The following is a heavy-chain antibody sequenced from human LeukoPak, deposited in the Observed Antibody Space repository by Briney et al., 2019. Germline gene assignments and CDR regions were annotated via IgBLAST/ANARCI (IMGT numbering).Heavy chain of an antibody. CDR2: IKQDGSEK. CDR3: ARGGYSSSWYRGYFDY. CDR1: RFTFSSYW. D-gene: IGHD6-13*01. V-gene: IGHV3-7*01. Sequence: VGSLRLSCAASRFTFSSYWMSWVRQAPGKGLEWVANIKQDGSEKYYVDSVKGRFTISRDNAKNSLYLQMNSLRAEDTAVYYCARGGYSSSWYRGYFDYWGQGTLVTVSS. J-gene: IGHJ4*02.